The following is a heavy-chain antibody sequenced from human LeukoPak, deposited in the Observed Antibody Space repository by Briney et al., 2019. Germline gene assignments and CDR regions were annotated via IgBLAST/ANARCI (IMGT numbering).Heavy chain of an antibody. J-gene: IGHJ4*02. CDR1: VYTFTSYG. CDR3: ATLDYSGSYYYFDY. Sequence: ASVKVSCKASVYTFTSYGISWVRQAPGQGLEWMGWISAYNGNTNYAQKLQGRVTMTTDTSTSTAYMELRSLRSDDTAVYYCATLDYSGSYYYFDYWGQGTLVTVSS. V-gene: IGHV1-18*01. D-gene: IGHD1-26*01. CDR2: ISAYNGNT.